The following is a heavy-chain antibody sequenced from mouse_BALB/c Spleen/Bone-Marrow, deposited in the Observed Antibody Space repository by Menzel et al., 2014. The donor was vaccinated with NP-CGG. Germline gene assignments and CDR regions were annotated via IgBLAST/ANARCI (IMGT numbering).Heavy chain of an antibody. CDR3: ARESYGNWFAY. Sequence: QVQLQQSGAELARPGASVEMSCKASGYTFTSYTMHWVKQRPGQGLEWIGYINPSSGYTNYNQKFKDKATLTADKSSSTAYMQLGSLTSEDSAVYYCARESYGNWFAYWGQGTLVTVSA. J-gene: IGHJ3*01. CDR2: INPSSGYT. CDR1: GYTFTSYT. V-gene: IGHV1-4*01. D-gene: IGHD2-1*01.